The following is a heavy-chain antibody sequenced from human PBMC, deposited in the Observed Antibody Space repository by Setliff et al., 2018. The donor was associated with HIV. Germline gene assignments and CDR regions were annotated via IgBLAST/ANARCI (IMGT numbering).Heavy chain of an antibody. CDR1: GGSISSYF. D-gene: IGHD2-15*01. J-gene: IGHJ4*02. V-gene: IGHV4-59*01. CDR3: ARGGRSDGYHIAS. Sequence: SETLSLTCTVSGGSISSYFWTWIRQSPEKGLEWIGYIYHYGRPNYNPSLQSRVTLSVDTSKNQFSLTLTSVTAADTAVYYCARGGRSDGYHIASWGQGILVTVSS. CDR2: IYHYGRP.